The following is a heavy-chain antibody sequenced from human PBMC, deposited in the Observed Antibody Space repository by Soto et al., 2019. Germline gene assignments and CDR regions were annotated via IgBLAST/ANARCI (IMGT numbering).Heavy chain of an antibody. CDR2: ISGSGGST. Sequence: PGGSLRLSCAASGFTFSSYAMSWVRQAPGKGLEWVSAISGSGGSTYYADSVKGRFTISRDNSKNTLYLQMNSLRAEDTAVYYCAKDPVLRYFDGPGGFDPWGQGTLVTVSS. CDR1: GFTFSSYA. CDR3: AKDPVLRYFDGPGGFDP. J-gene: IGHJ5*02. D-gene: IGHD3-9*01. V-gene: IGHV3-23*01.